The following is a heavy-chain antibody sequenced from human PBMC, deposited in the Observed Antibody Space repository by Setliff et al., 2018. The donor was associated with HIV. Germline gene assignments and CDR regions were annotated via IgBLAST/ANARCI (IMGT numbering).Heavy chain of an antibody. Sequence: ASVKVSCKTSGYIFIRYYIFWVRQAPGQGLEWMGNINPHTGDTNSAQKFQGRVTMTRDTSISTAYMELSRLRSDDTAVYYCARDRWVWGGSDSGYYYYFMDVWGKGTTVTVSS. J-gene: IGHJ6*03. CDR1: GYIFIRYY. V-gene: IGHV1-2*02. D-gene: IGHD6-19*01. CDR2: INPHTGDT. CDR3: ARDRWVWGGSDSGYYYYFMDV.